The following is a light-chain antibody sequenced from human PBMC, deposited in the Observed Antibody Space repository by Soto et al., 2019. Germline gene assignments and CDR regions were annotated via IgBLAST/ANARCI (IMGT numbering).Light chain of an antibody. Sequence: EIVMTQSPATLSVSPGERATLSCRASQSVRSNLAWYQQKPGQAPRLLIYGASTRATGIPARFSGSGSGTEFTLTISSLQSEDFGVYYCQQYKNWPSITFGQGTRLEIK. V-gene: IGKV3-15*01. CDR3: QQYKNWPSIT. J-gene: IGKJ5*01. CDR2: GAS. CDR1: QSVRSN.